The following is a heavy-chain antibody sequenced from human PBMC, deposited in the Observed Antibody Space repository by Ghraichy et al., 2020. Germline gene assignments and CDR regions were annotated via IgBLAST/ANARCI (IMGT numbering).Heavy chain of an antibody. V-gene: IGHV3-11*05. Sequence: GGSLRLSCAASGFTFSDDYMSWIRQAPGKGLEWISYISSSSSYTNYADSVKGRFTISRDNAKKSLYLQMNSLRAEDTAVYYCARDTLAVAGTLGAFDIWGQGTMVTVSS. D-gene: IGHD6-19*01. CDR1: GFTFSDDY. J-gene: IGHJ3*02. CDR3: ARDTLAVAGTLGAFDI. CDR2: ISSSSSYT.